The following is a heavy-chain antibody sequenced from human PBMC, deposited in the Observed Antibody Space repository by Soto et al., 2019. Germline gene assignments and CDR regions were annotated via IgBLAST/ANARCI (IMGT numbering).Heavy chain of an antibody. CDR1: GYTFTSYG. CDR3: AREGRSSRTDN. D-gene: IGHD6-13*01. CDR2: ISAYNGTT. V-gene: IGHV1-18*01. J-gene: IGHJ4*02. Sequence: QVQLVQSGAEVKKPGASVKVSCKASGYTFTSYGISWVRQAPGQGLEWMGWISAYNGTTNYALKLQGRVTMTTDTPPRSAYMELRSLRSEATAVYYCAREGRSSRTDNWGQGTLVTVSS.